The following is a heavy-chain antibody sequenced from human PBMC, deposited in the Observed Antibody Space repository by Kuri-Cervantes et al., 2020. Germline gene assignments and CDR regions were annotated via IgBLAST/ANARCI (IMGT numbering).Heavy chain of an antibody. Sequence: SETLSLTCTVSGGSISSSSYYWGWIRQPPGKGREWIGSLYYSGSTYYNPSLKSRVTISVDTSKNQFSLKLSSVTAADTAVYYCARGPGVWFGETGYYYYYMDVWSKGTTVTVSS. J-gene: IGHJ6*03. V-gene: IGHV4-39*01. CDR1: GGSISSSSYY. CDR2: LYYSGST. CDR3: ARGPGVWFGETGYYYYYMDV. D-gene: IGHD3-10*01.